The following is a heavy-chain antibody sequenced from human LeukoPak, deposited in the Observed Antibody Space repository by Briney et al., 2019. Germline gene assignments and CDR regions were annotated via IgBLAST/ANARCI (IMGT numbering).Heavy chain of an antibody. V-gene: IGHV3-11*01. CDR2: SSSSGSTI. Sequence: GGSLRLSCAASGFTFSDYYMSWIRQAPGKGLEWVSYSSSSGSTIHYADSVKGRFTISRDNAKNSLYLQMDSLRAEDTAVYYCARDTYYYDSSPYTFDYWGQGTLVTVSS. CDR3: ARDTYYYDSSPYTFDY. J-gene: IGHJ4*02. D-gene: IGHD3-22*01. CDR1: GFTFSDYY.